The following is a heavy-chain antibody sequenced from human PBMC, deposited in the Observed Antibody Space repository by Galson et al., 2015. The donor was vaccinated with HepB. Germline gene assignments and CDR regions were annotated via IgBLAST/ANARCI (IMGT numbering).Heavy chain of an antibody. CDR1: GFTLTSDW. D-gene: IGHD3-3*01. V-gene: IGHV3-7*01. CDR2: IKQDGSER. J-gene: IGHJ6*02. Sequence: SLRLSCAASGFTLTSDWMNWVRQAPGKGLEWVAIIKQDGSERYYVDSVKGRFTISRNNAKNSVYLQMNSLRAEDTAVYFCARRRGRIFGVFADYGMDVWGQGTTVTVSS. CDR3: ARRRGRIFGVFADYGMDV.